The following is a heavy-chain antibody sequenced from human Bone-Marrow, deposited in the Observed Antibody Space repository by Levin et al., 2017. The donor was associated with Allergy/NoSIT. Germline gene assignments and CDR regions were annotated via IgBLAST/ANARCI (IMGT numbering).Heavy chain of an antibody. V-gene: IGHV3-30-3*01. J-gene: IGHJ4*02. Sequence: GGSLRLSCAASEFTFSTYAMHWVRQAPGKGLEWVAVISSDGSNEYYADSVKGRFTISRENSKNTLYLQMNSLRGEDTAVYYCAREKVTMVVEIIESYFDYWGQGTLVTVSS. D-gene: IGHD2-15*01. CDR2: ISSDGSNE. CDR3: AREKVTMVVEIIESYFDY. CDR1: EFTFSTYA.